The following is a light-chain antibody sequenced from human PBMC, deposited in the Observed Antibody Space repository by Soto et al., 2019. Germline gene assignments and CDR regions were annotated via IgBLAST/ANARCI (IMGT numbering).Light chain of an antibody. Sequence: DIQMTQSPSSLSVSVGDRVTITCRASQYISDFLNWYQQKPGKAPVILIYAASTLQSGVPSRFTGSRSETNFTLIISSLQPEDFATYNCQQSYTTPLTFGGGTKVDIK. CDR2: AAS. CDR3: QQSYTTPLT. J-gene: IGKJ4*01. V-gene: IGKV1-39*01. CDR1: QYISDF.